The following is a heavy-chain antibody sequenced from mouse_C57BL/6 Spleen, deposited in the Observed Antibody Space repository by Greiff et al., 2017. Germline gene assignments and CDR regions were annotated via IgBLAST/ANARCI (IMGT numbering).Heavy chain of an antibody. D-gene: IGHD2-5*01. CDR1: GYTFTNYW. CDR2: IYPGGGYT. V-gene: IGHV1-63*01. CDR3: ARHYSNSGGYYFDY. Sequence: VQLQQSGAELVRPGTSVKMSCKASGYTFTNYWIGWAKQRPGHGLEWIGDIYPGGGYTNYNEKVKGKATLTADKSSSTAYMQFSSLTSEDSAIYYCARHYSNSGGYYFDYWGQGTTLTVSS. J-gene: IGHJ2*01.